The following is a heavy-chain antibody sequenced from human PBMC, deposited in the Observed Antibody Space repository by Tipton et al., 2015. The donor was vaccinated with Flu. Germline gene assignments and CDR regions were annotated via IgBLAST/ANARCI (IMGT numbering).Heavy chain of an antibody. V-gene: IGHV3-9*01. CDR2: ISWNTGTT. D-gene: IGHD3-3*01. CDR3: ARDHPPSITVLGEITDYFGMDV. J-gene: IGHJ6*02. Sequence: SLRLSCAASGFTFDDYGMHWVRQAPGKGLEWVSGISWNTGTTDYADSVKGRFTISRDNAKNSLYLQMNSLRAEDTAIYYCARDHPPSITVLGEITDYFGMDVWGQGTTVTVSS. CDR1: GFTFDDYG.